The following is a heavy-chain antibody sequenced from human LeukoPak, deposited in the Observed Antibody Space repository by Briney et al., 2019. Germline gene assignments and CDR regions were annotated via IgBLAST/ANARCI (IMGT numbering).Heavy chain of an antibody. J-gene: IGHJ3*02. CDR3: ARDPPYDYIWGSARDAFDI. V-gene: IGHV1-46*01. CDR1: GYTFTSYG. D-gene: IGHD3-16*01. Sequence: ASVKVSCKASGYTFTSYGINWVRQATGQGLEWMGIINPSGGSTSYAQKFQGRVTMTRDMSTSTVYMELSSLRSEDTAVYYCARDPPYDYIWGSARDAFDIWGQGTMVTVSS. CDR2: INPSGGST.